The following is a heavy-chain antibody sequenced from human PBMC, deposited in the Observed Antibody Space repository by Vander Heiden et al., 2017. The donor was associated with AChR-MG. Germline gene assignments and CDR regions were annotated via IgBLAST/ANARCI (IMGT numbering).Heavy chain of an antibody. J-gene: IGHJ6*02. CDR1: GYTFPGYY. D-gene: IGHD6-13*01. Sequence: QVQLVQSGAEVKKPGASVKVSCKASGYTFPGYYMHWVRQAPGQGLEWMGWINPNSGGTNYAQKFQGWVTMTRDTSISTAYMELSRLRSDDTAVYYCARDVRYSSSWLPGYYYYYGMDVWGQGTTVTVSS. CDR3: ARDVRYSSSWLPGYYYYYGMDV. CDR2: INPNSGGT. V-gene: IGHV1-2*04.